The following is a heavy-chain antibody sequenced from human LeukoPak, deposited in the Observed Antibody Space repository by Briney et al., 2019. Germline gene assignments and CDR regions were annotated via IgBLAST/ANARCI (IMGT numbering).Heavy chain of an antibody. J-gene: IGHJ6*03. CDR3: AKGSGQLVYYYYYMDV. CDR1: GFTVSSNY. CDR2: IYSGGST. D-gene: IGHD6-13*01. V-gene: IGHV3-53*01. Sequence: GGSLRLSCAASGFTVSSNYMSWVRQAPGKGLEWVSVIYSGGSTYYADSVKGRFTISRDNSKNTLYLQMNSLRAEDTAVYYCAKGSGQLVYYYYYMDVWGKGTTVTVSS.